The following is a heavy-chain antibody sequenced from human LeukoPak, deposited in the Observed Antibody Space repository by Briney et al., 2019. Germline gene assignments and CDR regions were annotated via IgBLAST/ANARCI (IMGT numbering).Heavy chain of an antibody. CDR3: ARGREMATIGPYFDY. V-gene: IGHV1-69*06. CDR2: IIPIFGTA. J-gene: IGHJ4*02. Sequence: GASVKVSCKVSGYTLTELSMHWVRQAPGQGLEWMGGIIPIFGTANYAQKFQGRVTITADKSTSTAYMELSSLRSEDTAVYYCARGREMATIGPYFDYWGQGTLVTVSS. D-gene: IGHD5-24*01. CDR1: GYTLTELS.